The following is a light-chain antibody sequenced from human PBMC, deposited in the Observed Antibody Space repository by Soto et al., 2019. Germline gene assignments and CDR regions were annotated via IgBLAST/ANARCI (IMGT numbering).Light chain of an antibody. Sequence: DIQMTQSPSTLSASVGDRVTITCRASQSITTWLAWYQQKPGKAPKLLIYDASKLEIGVPSRFSGSGSGTEFTLTISSLQSDDFASYYCQQYSSYWTFGQGTKVDIK. J-gene: IGKJ1*01. CDR3: QQYSSYWT. CDR2: DAS. CDR1: QSITTW. V-gene: IGKV1-5*01.